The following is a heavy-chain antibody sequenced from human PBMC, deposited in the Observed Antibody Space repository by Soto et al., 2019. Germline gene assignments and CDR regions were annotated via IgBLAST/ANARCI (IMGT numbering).Heavy chain of an antibody. CDR1: GYSFTSYW. V-gene: IGHV5-10-1*01. CDR2: IDPSDSYT. J-gene: IGHJ6*02. D-gene: IGHD6-13*01. CDR3: ARHGYSSSWYVPGESLHYYYHFGMDV. Sequence: GESQKTSCKGSGYSFTSYWISWVRQMPGKGLEWMGRIDPSDSYTNYSPSFQGHVTISADKSISTAYLQWSSLKASDTAMYYCARHGYSSSWYVPGESLHYYYHFGMDVWGQGTTVTVSS.